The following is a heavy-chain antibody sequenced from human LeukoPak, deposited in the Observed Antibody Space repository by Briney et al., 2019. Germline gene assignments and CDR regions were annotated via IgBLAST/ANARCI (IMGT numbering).Heavy chain of an antibody. CDR2: IYTSGST. D-gene: IGHD3-16*02. J-gene: IGHJ4*02. CDR3: AREIWSNDYVWGSYRYYFDH. V-gene: IGHV4-4*07. CDR1: GGSISSYY. Sequence: SETLSLTCTVSGGSISSYYWSWIRQPAGKGLEWIGRIYTSGSTNYNPSLKSRVTMSVDTSKNQFSLKLSSVTAADTAVYYCAREIWSNDYVWGSYRYYFDHWGQGTLVTVSS.